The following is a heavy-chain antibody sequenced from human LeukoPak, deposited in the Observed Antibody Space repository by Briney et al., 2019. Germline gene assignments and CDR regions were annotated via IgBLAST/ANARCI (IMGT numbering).Heavy chain of an antibody. CDR2: IYWDDDK. CDR3: AQLQKIDYYDSSGYYFGQH. D-gene: IGHD3-22*01. CDR1: GFSLSTSGVG. V-gene: IGHV2-5*02. Sequence: SGPTLVKPTQTLTLTCTFSGFSLSTSGVGVGWIRQPPGKALEWLALIYWDDDKRYSPSLKSRLTITKDTSKNQVVLTMTNMDPVDTATYCCAQLQKIDYYDSSGYYFGQHWGLGTLVTVSS. J-gene: IGHJ1*01.